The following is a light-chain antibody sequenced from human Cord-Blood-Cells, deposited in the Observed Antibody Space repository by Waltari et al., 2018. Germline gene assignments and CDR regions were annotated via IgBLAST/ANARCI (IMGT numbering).Light chain of an antibody. V-gene: IGLV2-23*03. CDR1: SSDVGRYNL. CDR3: CSYAGSSTFV. J-gene: IGLJ3*02. Sequence: QSALTQPASVSGSPGQSITISCTGTSSDVGRYNLASWYQQHPGKAPNLMVYEGSKRPSGVSNRFSGSKSGNTASLTISGLQAEDEADYYCCSYAGSSTFVFGGGTKLTVL. CDR2: EGS.